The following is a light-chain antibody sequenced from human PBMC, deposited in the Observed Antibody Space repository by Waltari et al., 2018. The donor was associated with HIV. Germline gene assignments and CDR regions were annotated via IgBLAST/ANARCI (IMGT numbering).Light chain of an antibody. J-gene: IGLJ3*02. CDR2: RNN. CDR1: SSNIGRNY. CDR3: AAWDDSLSGLV. V-gene: IGLV1-47*01. Sequence: QSALTQPPSASGTPGQRVTISCSGSSSNIGRNYVYWYQQLPGTAPKLLIYRNNQRPSGARDRLSGSQSGTSASLAISGLRSEDEADYYCAAWDDSLSGLVFGGGTKLTVL.